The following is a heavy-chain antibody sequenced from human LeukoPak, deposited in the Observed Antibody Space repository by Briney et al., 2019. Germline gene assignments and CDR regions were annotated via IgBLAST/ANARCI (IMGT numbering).Heavy chain of an antibody. CDR3: ARATQLRFLEWFPLGSVNFDY. J-gene: IGHJ4*02. Sequence: SETLSLTCTVSGYSISSGYYWGWIRQPPGKGLEWIGSIYHSGSTYYNPSLKSRVTISVDTSKNQFSLKLSSVNAADTAVYYCARATQLRFLEWFPLGSVNFDYWGQGTLVTVSS. CDR1: GYSISSGYY. V-gene: IGHV4-38-2*02. D-gene: IGHD3-3*01. CDR2: IYHSGST.